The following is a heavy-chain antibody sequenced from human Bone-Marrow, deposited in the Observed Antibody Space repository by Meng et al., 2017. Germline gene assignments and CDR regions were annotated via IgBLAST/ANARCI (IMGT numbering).Heavy chain of an antibody. Sequence: GESLKISCAASGFSFDSYTMSWVRQAPGTGLEWVSSISSSSTSKYYADSLKGRFTISRDNAKNSLFLQMNSLRADDTALYYCARVPTTLTTGYFDSWGQGALFTVSS. D-gene: IGHD4-17*01. CDR2: ISSSSTSK. CDR3: ARVPTTLTTGYFDS. V-gene: IGHV3-21*06. J-gene: IGHJ4*02. CDR1: GFSFDSYT.